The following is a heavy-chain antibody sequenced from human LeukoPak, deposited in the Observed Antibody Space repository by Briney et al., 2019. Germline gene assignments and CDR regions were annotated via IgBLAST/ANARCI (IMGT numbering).Heavy chain of an antibody. CDR2: IMQDGSKK. D-gene: IGHD5-18*01. J-gene: IGHJ4*02. CDR1: GFTFSSYF. Sequence: PGGSLRLSCAASGFTFSSYFMTWVRQAPGKGLEWVANIMQDGSKKYYVDSVKGRFTISRDNAKNSLYLQMNSLRAEDTAVYYCARAGEYSYGYFDYWGQGTLVTVSS. V-gene: IGHV3-7*01. CDR3: ARAGEYSYGYFDY.